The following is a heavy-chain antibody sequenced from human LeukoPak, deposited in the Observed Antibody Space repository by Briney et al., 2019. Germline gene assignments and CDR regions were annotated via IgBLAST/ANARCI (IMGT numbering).Heavy chain of an antibody. CDR1: GYTLTELS. V-gene: IGHV1-18*01. D-gene: IGHD3-22*01. CDR2: ISGYNGNT. CDR3: AREGGYFDSSGSPNYYYGMDV. J-gene: IGHJ6*02. Sequence: ASVKVSCKVSGYTLTELSMHWVRQAPGQGLEWMGWISGYNGNTNYAQKLQGRVTMTTDTSYMELRSLRSDDTAVYYCAREGGYFDSSGSPNYYYGMDVWGQGTTVTVSS.